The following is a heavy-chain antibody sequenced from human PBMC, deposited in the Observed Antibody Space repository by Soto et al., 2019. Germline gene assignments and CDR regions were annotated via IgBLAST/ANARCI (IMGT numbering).Heavy chain of an antibody. D-gene: IGHD3-3*01. V-gene: IGHV4-34*01. J-gene: IGHJ4*02. CDR2: INHSGST. Sequence: PSETLSLTCAVYGGSFSGYYWSWIRHPPGKGLEWIGEINHSGSTNYNPSLKSRVTISVDTSKNQFSLKLSSVTAADTAVYYCARLRAYYDFWSGYSGDYCGRATMVTXS. CDR3: ARLRAYYDFWSGYSGDY. CDR1: GGSFSGYY.